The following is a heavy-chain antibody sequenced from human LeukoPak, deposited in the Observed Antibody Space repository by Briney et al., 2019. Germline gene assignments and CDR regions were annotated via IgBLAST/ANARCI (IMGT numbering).Heavy chain of an antibody. CDR3: ATLDITSSSGWYFRS. J-gene: IGHJ5*02. CDR2: NYYRWNN. Sequence: PSETLSLTCTVSIDSITTYYWSWIRQTPGKGLEWIRKNYYRWNNDHSPSLKSRVTLSADTSKNQCSLKLTSVTAADTAVYYCATLDITSSSGWYFRSWGQGTLVIVSS. CDR1: IDSITTYY. V-gene: IGHV4-59*01. D-gene: IGHD6-19*01.